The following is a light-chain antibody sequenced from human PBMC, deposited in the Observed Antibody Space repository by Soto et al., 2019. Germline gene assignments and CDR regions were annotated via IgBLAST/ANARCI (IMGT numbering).Light chain of an antibody. J-gene: IGLJ1*01. CDR3: AAWDDSLNGYV. CDR1: RPNIGSHT. V-gene: IGLV1-44*01. CDR2: SDN. Sequence: QSVLTQPPSASGTPGQRVTISCSGSRPNIGSHTVNWYQQLPRTAPKLLIYSDNQRPSGVPDRFSGSKSGTSASLAISGLQSEDEAAYYCAAWDDSLNGYVFGTGTKLTV.